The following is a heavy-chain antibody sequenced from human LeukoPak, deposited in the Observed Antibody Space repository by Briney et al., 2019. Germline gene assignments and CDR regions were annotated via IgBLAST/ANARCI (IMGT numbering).Heavy chain of an antibody. CDR2: ISSSSSTI. CDR3: VRVGGAFDL. CDR1: GFTFSDYS. D-gene: IGHD3-16*01. J-gene: IGHJ3*01. Sequence: GGSLRLSCAASGFTFSDYSMNWVRQPPGKGLEWISYISSSSSTIYYADSVKGRFTISRDNAKKSLYMQMNSLRAEDTAVYYCVRVGGAFDLWGQGTRVSVSS. V-gene: IGHV3-48*01.